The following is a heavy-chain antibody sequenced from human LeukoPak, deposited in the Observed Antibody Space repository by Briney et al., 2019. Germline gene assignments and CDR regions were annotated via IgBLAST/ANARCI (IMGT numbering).Heavy chain of an antibody. J-gene: IGHJ6*02. V-gene: IGHV1-18*01. CDR2: ISAYNGNT. CDR1: GYTFTSYG. CDR3: ARDGYGSGRKNYYGMDV. Sequence: GASVKVSCKASGYTFTSYGISWVRQAPGQGLEWMGWISAYNGNTNYAQKLQGRVTMTTDTSTSTAYMELRSLRSDDTAVYYCARDGYGSGRKNYYGMDVWGQGTTVTVSS. D-gene: IGHD3-10*01.